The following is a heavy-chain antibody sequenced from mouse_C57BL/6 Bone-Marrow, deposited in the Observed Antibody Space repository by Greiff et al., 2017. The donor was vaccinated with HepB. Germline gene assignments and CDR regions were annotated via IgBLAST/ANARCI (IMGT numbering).Heavy chain of an antibody. CDR3: AGGLGLFDY. CDR1: GYSFTGYY. D-gene: IGHD4-1*01. Sequence: EVKLEESGPELVKPGASVKISCKASGYSFTGYYMNWVKQSPEKSLEWIGEINPSTGGTTYNQKFKAKATLTVDKSSSTAYMQLKSLTSEDSAVYYCAGGLGLFDYWGQGTTLTVSS. J-gene: IGHJ2*01. CDR2: INPSTGGT. V-gene: IGHV1-42*01.